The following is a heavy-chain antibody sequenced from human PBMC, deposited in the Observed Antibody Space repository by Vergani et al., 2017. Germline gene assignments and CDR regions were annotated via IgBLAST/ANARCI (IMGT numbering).Heavy chain of an antibody. CDR1: GGSISSYY. D-gene: IGHD3-22*01. CDR3: ARVRNYDSARVYWYYYYYMDV. V-gene: IGHV4-59*01. Sequence: QVQLQESGPGLVKPSETLSLTCTVSGGSISSYYWSWIRQPPGKGLEWIGYIYYSGSTNYNPSLKSRVTISVDTSKNQFSLKLSSVTAADTAVYYCARVRNYDSARVYWYYYYYMDVWGKGTTVTVSS. J-gene: IGHJ6*03. CDR2: IYYSGST.